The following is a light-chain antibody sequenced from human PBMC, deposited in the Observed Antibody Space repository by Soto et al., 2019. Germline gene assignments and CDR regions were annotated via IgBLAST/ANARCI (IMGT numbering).Light chain of an antibody. V-gene: IGKV3D-20*02. CDR1: QSVSSNY. Sequence: EIVLTQSPVTLSLSPGERATLSCRASQSVSSNYLAWYQQKPGQAPRLLIYRASSRATGIPDRFRGSGSGTDFTLTISSLEPEDFAVYYCQQRSNWPPTFGQGTRLEIK. J-gene: IGKJ5*01. CDR2: RAS. CDR3: QQRSNWPPT.